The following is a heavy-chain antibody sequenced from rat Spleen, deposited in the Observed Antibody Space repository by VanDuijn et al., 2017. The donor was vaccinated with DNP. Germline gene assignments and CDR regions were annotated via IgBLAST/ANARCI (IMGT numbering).Heavy chain of an antibody. CDR1: GFSLTSYN. Sequence: QVQLKESGPVLVQASQTLSLTCTVSGFSLTSYNVHWVRQPPGKGLEWMGVMWSGGSTDYNSALKSRLSISRDTSKNQVFLKMNSLQSEDTTTYYCARDGDGYQYYFDYWGQGVMVTVSS. CDR3: ARDGDGYQYYFDY. J-gene: IGHJ2*01. CDR2: MWSGGST. V-gene: IGHV2-45*01. D-gene: IGHD1-12*03.